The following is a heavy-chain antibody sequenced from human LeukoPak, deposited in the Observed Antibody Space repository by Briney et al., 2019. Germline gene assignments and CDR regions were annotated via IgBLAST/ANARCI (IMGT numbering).Heavy chain of an antibody. J-gene: IGHJ4*02. CDR3: AKSGRNYYGFDY. CDR2: INKDGRVK. CDR1: GFTLSTFW. D-gene: IGHD3-10*01. Sequence: GGSLRVSCSASGFTLSTFWMSWVRQAPGKGLEWVANINKDGRVKHYVDSVKGRFTISRDDAKNLMYLQMNSLRAEDTAVYYCAKSGRNYYGFDYWGQGTLVTVSS. V-gene: IGHV3-7*02.